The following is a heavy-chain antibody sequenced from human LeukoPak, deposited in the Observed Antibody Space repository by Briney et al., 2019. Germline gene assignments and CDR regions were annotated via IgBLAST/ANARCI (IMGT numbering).Heavy chain of an antibody. V-gene: IGHV3-11*05. CDR1: GFTFSDYY. Sequence: TGGSLRLSCVGSGFTFSDYYMSWIRQAPGKGLEWVSYISSGSSYTNYADSVRGRFSISRDNAKNSLYLQTNSLRAEDTAVYYCARGGYYNSGSTDYWGHGTLVTVSS. CDR2: ISSGSSYT. CDR3: ARGGYYNSGSTDY. J-gene: IGHJ4*01. D-gene: IGHD3-10*01.